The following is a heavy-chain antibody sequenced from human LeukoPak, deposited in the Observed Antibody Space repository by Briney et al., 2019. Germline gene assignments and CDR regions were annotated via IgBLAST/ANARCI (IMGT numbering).Heavy chain of an antibody. CDR2: IYYSGST. CDR3: ARHLKSGGNSPLVY. D-gene: IGHD2-21*01. Sequence: SETLSLTCTVSGDSITSTPYYWGWIRQSPGKGLEWIGIIYYSGSTYYNPSLKSRVTMSVDTSKNQFSLKLTPVPAADTAVYFWARHLKSGGNSPLVYWGEGTLVTVSS. CDR1: GDSITSTPYY. J-gene: IGHJ4*02. V-gene: IGHV4-39*01.